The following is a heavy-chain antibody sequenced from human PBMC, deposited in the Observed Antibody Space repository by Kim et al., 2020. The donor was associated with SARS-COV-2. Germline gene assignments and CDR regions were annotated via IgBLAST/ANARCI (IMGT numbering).Heavy chain of an antibody. J-gene: IGHJ4*02. V-gene: IGHV3-23*01. Sequence: YYEDSVKGRFTISRDNSKNTLYLQMNSLRAEDTAVYYCAKGGTGSGDFDYWGQGTLVTVSS. D-gene: IGHD3-10*01. CDR3: AKGGTGSGDFDY.